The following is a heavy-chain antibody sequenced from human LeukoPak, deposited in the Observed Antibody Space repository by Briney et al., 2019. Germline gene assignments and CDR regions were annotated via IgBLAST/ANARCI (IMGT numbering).Heavy chain of an antibody. V-gene: IGHV3-30-3*01. J-gene: IGHJ4*02. D-gene: IGHD1-1*01. CDR3: ARDHNWNPPDY. CDR2: ISYDGGNK. Sequence: GRSLRLSCAASGFTFSSYSMHWVRQAPGKGLEWVAVISYDGGNKYYADSVRGRFTISRDNARNLLYLRMNSLRVEDTAVYYCARDHNWNPPDYWGQGTLVTVSS. CDR1: GFTFSSYS.